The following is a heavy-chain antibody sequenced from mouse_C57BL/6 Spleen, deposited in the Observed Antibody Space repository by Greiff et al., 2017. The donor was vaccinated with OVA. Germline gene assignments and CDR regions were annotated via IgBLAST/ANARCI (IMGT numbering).Heavy chain of an antibody. J-gene: IGHJ4*01. Sequence: QVQLKESGAELVMPGASVKLSCKASGYTFTSYWMHWVKQRPGQGLEWIGEIDPSDSYTNYNQKFKGKSTLTVDKSSSTAYMQLSSLTSEDSAVYYCAREERHYNAMDYWGQGTSVTVSS. CDR1: GYTFTSYW. CDR3: AREERHYNAMDY. V-gene: IGHV1-69*01. CDR2: IDPSDSYT. D-gene: IGHD2-12*01.